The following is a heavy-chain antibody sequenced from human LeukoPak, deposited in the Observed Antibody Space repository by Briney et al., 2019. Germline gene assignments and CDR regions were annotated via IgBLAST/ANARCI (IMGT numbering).Heavy chain of an antibody. J-gene: IGHJ3*02. CDR2: ISYDGSNK. CDR3: ALIAVAVHGGNAAFDI. D-gene: IGHD6-19*01. V-gene: IGHV3-30*03. CDR1: GFTFSSYG. Sequence: GGSLRLSCAAPGFTFSSYGMHWVRQAPGKGLEWVAVISYDGSNKYYADSVKGRFTISRDNSKNTLYLQMNSLRAEDTAVYYCALIAVAVHGGNAAFDIWGQGTMVTVSS.